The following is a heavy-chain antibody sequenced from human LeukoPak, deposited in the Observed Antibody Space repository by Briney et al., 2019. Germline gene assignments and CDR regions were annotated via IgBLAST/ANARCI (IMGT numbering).Heavy chain of an antibody. CDR2: TSASGGDI. CDR3: AKDRGVGVYGDFDY. CDR1: GFSFSSFA. D-gene: IGHD4-17*01. V-gene: IGHV3-23*01. J-gene: IGHJ4*02. Sequence: GGSLRLSCVASGFSFSSFAMSWVRQVPGKGLEWVSDTSASGGDIFYADSVKGRFTISRDNSKNTLYLQMNSLRADDTALYYCAKDRGVGVYGDFDYWGQGTLVTVSS.